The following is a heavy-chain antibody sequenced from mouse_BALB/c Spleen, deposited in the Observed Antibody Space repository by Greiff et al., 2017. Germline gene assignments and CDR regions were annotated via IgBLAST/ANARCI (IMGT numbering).Heavy chain of an antibody. CDR3: AADFDY. CDR2: IDTSDSYT. CDR1: GYTFTDYW. V-gene: IGHV1-69*01. J-gene: IGHJ2*01. Sequence: QVQLQQPGAELVMPGASVKMSCKASGYTFTDYWMHWVKQRPGQGLEWIGAIDTSDSYTSYNQKFKGKATLTVDESSSTAYMQLSSLTSEDSAVYYCAADFDYWGQGTTLTVSS.